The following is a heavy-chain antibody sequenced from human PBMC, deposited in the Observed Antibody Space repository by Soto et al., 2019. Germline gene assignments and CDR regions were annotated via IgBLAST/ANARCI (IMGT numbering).Heavy chain of an antibody. CDR3: ARAASITMIVVVNNYYFDY. CDR2: IYYSGST. CDR1: GGSISSGDYY. D-gene: IGHD3-22*01. J-gene: IGHJ4*02. V-gene: IGHV4-30-4*01. Sequence: SETLSLTCTVSGGSISSGDYYWSWIRQSPGKGLEWIGYIYYSGSTYYNPSLKSRVTISVDTSKNQFSLKLSSVTAADTAVYYCARAASITMIVVVNNYYFDYWGQGTLVTVSS.